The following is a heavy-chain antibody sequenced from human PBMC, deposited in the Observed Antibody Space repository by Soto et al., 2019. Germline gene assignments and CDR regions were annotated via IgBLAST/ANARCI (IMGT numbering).Heavy chain of an antibody. Sequence: QVQLVEAGGGVVQPGRSLRLSCVASGFTFSRYGMHWVRQAPGKGLEWVAVIAYDGSNKYYADSVKGRFTISRDNSKNTLYLQMNSLRAEDTAVYYCAKDNCISTSCYRLYNWFDPWGQGTLVTVSS. J-gene: IGHJ5*02. CDR1: GFTFSRYG. CDR3: AKDNCISTSCYRLYNWFDP. V-gene: IGHV3-30*18. CDR2: IAYDGSNK. D-gene: IGHD2-2*01.